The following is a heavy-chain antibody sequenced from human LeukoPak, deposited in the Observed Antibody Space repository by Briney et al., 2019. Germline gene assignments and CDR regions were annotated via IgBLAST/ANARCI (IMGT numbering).Heavy chain of an antibody. CDR2: IIPVFGTA. CDR3: ARDQGGYSYFDT. V-gene: IGHV1-69*06. CDR1: GGSFSNHG. Sequence: SVKGSCKASGGSFSNHGFSCVRQAPGQGLDWMGGIIPVFGTANYAEKLQGRVTIVADKSTSTAYMELSSLRSDDAAVYYCARDQGGYSYFDTWGQGAPVSAS. D-gene: IGHD3-9*01. J-gene: IGHJ5*02.